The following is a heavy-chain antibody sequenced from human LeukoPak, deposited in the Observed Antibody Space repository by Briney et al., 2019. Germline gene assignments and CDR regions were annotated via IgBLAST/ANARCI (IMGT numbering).Heavy chain of an antibody. CDR2: ISYDGSNK. Sequence: GGSLRLSCAASGFTFSSYAMHWVRQAPGKGLEWVAVISYDGSNKYYAGSVKGRFTISRDNSKNTLYLQMNSLRAEDTAVYYCARDGGFDYWGQGTLVTVSS. J-gene: IGHJ4*02. V-gene: IGHV3-30-3*01. D-gene: IGHD3-16*01. CDR1: GFTFSSYA. CDR3: ARDGGFDY.